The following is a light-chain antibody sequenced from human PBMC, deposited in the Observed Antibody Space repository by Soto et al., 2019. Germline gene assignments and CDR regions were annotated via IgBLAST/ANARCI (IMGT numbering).Light chain of an antibody. J-gene: IGKJ1*01. CDR1: QSVSSN. Sequence: EVVMTQSRDTLSVSRGERATLSCRASQSVSSNLAWYQQKLGQAPRLLIYGASTRATGISARISGSGSGTEFTLTISSLQSEDFAIYYCQQYNNWPRTFGQGTKVDSK. CDR3: QQYNNWPRT. V-gene: IGKV3-15*01. CDR2: GAS.